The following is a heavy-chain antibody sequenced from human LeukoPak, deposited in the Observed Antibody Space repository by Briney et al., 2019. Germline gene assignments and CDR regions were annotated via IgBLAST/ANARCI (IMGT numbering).Heavy chain of an antibody. Sequence: GESLKISCKASGYTITKSWLGWVRQMPGKGLESMGIIYPGDSDTRYSPSFQGQVTISADKSINTAYLQWTSLKASDTAMYYCARQGADYGDYSDYWGQGTLVTVSS. CDR1: GYTITKSW. D-gene: IGHD4-17*01. CDR2: IYPGDSDT. J-gene: IGHJ4*02. CDR3: ARQGADYGDYSDY. V-gene: IGHV5-51*01.